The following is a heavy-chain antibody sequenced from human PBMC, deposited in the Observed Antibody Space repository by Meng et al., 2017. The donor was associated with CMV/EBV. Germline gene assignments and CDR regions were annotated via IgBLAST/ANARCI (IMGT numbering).Heavy chain of an antibody. CDR3: ARDRYCSSTSCQHHSPYGMDV. V-gene: IGHV1-69*10. D-gene: IGHD2-2*01. CDR2: IIPILGIA. CDR1: GGTFSSYA. Sequence: SVKVSCKASGGTFSSYAISWVRQAPGQGLEWMGGIIPILGIANYAQKFQGRVTITADKSTSTAYMELSSLRSEDTAVYYCARDRYCSSTSCQHHSPYGMDVWGQGTTVTVSS. J-gene: IGHJ6*02.